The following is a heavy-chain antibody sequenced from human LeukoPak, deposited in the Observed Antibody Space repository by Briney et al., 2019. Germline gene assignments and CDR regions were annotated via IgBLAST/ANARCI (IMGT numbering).Heavy chain of an antibody. D-gene: IGHD4-23*01. J-gene: IGHJ4*02. CDR3: ARGRVKLDY. Sequence: PGGSLRLSCVASELTSSTSWMSWVRQAPGKGLEWVAQTKQDGSEKYYVDSVKGRFTTSRDKNSLFLQMNSVRAEDTAVYYCARGRVKLDYWGQGTLVTVSS. CDR2: TKQDGSEK. CDR1: ELTSSTSW. V-gene: IGHV3-7*01.